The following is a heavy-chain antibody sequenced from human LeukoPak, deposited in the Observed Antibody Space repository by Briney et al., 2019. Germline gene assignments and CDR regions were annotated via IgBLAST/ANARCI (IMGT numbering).Heavy chain of an antibody. D-gene: IGHD2-2*01. CDR2: ISGSGGST. J-gene: IGHJ4*02. Sequence: GGSLRLSCAASGFTFSSYAMSCVRQAPGKGLEWVSTISGSGGSTNHADSVKGRFTISRDNSKNTLYLQMNSLRAEDTAVYYCAKDQREYCSSTSCYNFDYWGQGTLVTVSS. CDR1: GFTFSSYA. V-gene: IGHV3-23*01. CDR3: AKDQREYCSSTSCYNFDY.